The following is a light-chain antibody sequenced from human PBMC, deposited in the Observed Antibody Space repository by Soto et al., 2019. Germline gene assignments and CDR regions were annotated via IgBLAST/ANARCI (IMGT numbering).Light chain of an antibody. CDR3: SSSPSSSAPYV. J-gene: IGLJ1*01. CDR2: DVS. Sequence: QSVLTQPASVSGFPGQSITISCTGTSSDIGGYDYVSWYQQHPGKAPKLIIYDVSGRPSGVSNRFSGSKSANTASLTISGLQAEDESDYHCSSSPSSSAPYVFGTGTKVTVL. CDR1: SSDIGGYDY. V-gene: IGLV2-14*03.